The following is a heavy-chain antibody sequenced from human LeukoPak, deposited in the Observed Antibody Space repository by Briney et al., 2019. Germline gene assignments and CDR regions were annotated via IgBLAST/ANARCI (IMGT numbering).Heavy chain of an antibody. CDR1: GDTFIAYY. CDR3: AGQKDPRPMEY. J-gene: IGHJ4*02. D-gene: IGHD2-8*01. V-gene: IGHV1-2*02. CDR2: VKPASGGT. Sequence: ASVKVSCKASGDTFIAYYIHCVRQPPGQGLESMGCVKPASGGTNYAQKIQCRVTITNDTSIRPAHTVLTELTPGDPAHYYCAGQKDPRPMEYWGQGTLVAVSS.